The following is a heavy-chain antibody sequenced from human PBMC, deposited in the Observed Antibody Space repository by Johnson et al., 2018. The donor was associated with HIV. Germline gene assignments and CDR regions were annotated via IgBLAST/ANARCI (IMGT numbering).Heavy chain of an antibody. CDR2: VCFDGSQN. D-gene: IGHD3-10*01. CDR3: ARTRHYYEAFDI. CDR1: GFTFSSYA. V-gene: IGHV3-30*04. Sequence: VQLVESGGGVVQPGRSLRLSCAASGFTFSSYAMHWVRQAPGSGLNGVTIVCFDGSQNKNADSVEGRFTISRDNSKNTLYLQMNSLRAEDTAVYYCARTRHYYEAFDIWGQGTMVTVSS. J-gene: IGHJ3*02.